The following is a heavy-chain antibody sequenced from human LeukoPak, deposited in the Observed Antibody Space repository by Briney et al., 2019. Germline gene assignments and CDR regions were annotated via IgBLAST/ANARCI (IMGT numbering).Heavy chain of an antibody. D-gene: IGHD3-9*01. J-gene: IGHJ3*02. CDR2: ISGSGGST. Sequence: GGSLRLSCAASGFTFSSYAMSWVRQAPGKGLEWVSAISGSGGSTYYADCVKGRFTISRDNSKNTLYLQMNSLRAEDTAVYYCARDVAYYDILTGYSTDAFDIWGQGTMVTVSS. CDR1: GFTFSSYA. CDR3: ARDVAYYDILTGYSTDAFDI. V-gene: IGHV3-23*01.